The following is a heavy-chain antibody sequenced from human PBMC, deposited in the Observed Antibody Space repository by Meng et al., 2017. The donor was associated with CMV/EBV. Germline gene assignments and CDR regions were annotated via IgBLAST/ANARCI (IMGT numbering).Heavy chain of an antibody. Sequence: QVQLQQWGGGLLKPSETLSLTCAVYGGSFSGYYWSWIRQPPGKGLEWIGEINHSGSTNYNPSLKSRVTISVDTSKNQFSLKLSSVTAADTAVYYCARGVGGWFDPWGQGTLVTVSS. D-gene: IGHD1-26*01. CDR1: GGSFSGYY. CDR3: ARGVGGWFDP. V-gene: IGHV4-34*01. J-gene: IGHJ5*02. CDR2: INHSGST.